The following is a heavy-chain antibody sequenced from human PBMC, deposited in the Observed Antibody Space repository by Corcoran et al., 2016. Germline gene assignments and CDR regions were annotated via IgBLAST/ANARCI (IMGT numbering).Heavy chain of an antibody. V-gene: IGHV3-23*01. Sequence: EVQLLESGGGLVQPGGSLRLSCAASGFTFSTFAMNWVRQAPGKGLEWVSALSASGDDPYYADSVKGRFTVSRDNSKNTLYLQMNSLRAEDTAAYYCAKEGGWLYYFDYWGQGTLVTVSS. CDR3: AKEGGWLYYFDY. D-gene: IGHD5-12*01. CDR2: LSASGDDP. CDR1: GFTFSTFA. J-gene: IGHJ4*02.